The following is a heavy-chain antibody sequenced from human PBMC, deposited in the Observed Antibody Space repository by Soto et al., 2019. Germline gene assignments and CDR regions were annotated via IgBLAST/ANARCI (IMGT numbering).Heavy chain of an antibody. J-gene: IGHJ2*01. CDR2: INSDGSST. V-gene: IGHV3-74*01. CDR1: GFTFSSYW. CDR3: ARGGSLNWYFDL. D-gene: IGHD1-26*01. Sequence: EVQLVESGGGLVQPGGSLRLSCAASGFTFSSYWMHWVRQATVKGLVWVSRINSDGSSTSYADSVKGRFTISRDNAKNTLYLQMNSLRAEDTAVYYCARGGSLNWYFDLLGRGTLVTVSS.